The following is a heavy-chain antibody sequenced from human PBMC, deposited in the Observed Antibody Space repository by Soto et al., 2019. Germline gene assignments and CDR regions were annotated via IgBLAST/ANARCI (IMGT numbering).Heavy chain of an antibody. V-gene: IGHV3-13*04. CDR2: FGAADVT. CDR1: GFTFSGHD. Sequence: EVQLVESGGGLAQPGGSLRLSCVTSGFTFSGHDMHWVRQAPGKGLEWVSAFGAADVTHYAGSVEGRFVISRDNHRNTLYLQMNNLRVGDTAVYFCAKRGFPGMIDALDAWGRGTTVIV. CDR3: AKRGFPGMIDALDA. D-gene: IGHD3-10*01. J-gene: IGHJ6*02.